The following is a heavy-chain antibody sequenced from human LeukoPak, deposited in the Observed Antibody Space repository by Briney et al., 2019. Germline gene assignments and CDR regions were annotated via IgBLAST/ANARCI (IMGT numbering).Heavy chain of an antibody. D-gene: IGHD3-10*01. CDR2: IANGAT. Sequence: PSETLSLTCTVAGGGISTYYRNWIRQTPGKGLEWVGHIANGATDYNPSLKSRAIISVDTSKNQISLRLTSVTAADTAVYHCARDKAHSYGYYFDPWGPGTQVLVSS. CDR1: GGGISTYY. CDR3: ARDKAHSYGYYFDP. V-gene: IGHV4-4*08. J-gene: IGHJ4*02.